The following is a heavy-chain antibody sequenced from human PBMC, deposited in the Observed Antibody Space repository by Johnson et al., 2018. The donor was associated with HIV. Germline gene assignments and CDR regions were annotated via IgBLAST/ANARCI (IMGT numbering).Heavy chain of an antibody. CDR2: INHDGSEK. CDR1: GFTFRNHW. V-gene: IGHV3-7*05. D-gene: IGHD1-26*01. J-gene: IGHJ3*02. CDR3: ARDTLAWGLLPPIGAFDI. Sequence: VQLVESGGGLVQPGGSLRLSCAASGFTFRNHWMSWVRQAPGKGLEWVANINHDGSEKYYVGSLEGRFTISRDNAKTSLYLQMNSLRAEDTAVYCCARDTLAWGLLPPIGAFDIWGQGTMVTVSS.